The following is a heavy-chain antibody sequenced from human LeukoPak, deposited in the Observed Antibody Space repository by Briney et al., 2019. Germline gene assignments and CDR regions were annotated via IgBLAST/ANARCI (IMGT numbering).Heavy chain of an antibody. V-gene: IGHV3-7*01. D-gene: IGHD3-16*02. CDR2: IKLDGSEK. CDR3: ARDYDYVWGSYRSSVFDY. J-gene: IGHJ4*02. Sequence: GGSLRLSCAASGLTFSSYWMNWVRQAPRKGLEWVANIKLDGSEKNYVDSVKGRFTISRDNAKNSLYLQMNSLRAEDTAVYYCARDYDYVWGSYRSSVFDYWGQGTLVTVSS. CDR1: GLTFSSYW.